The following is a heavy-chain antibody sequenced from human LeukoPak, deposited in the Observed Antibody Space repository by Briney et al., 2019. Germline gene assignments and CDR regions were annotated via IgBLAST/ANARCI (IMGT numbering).Heavy chain of an antibody. V-gene: IGHV3-30*04. CDR1: GFTFSSYA. D-gene: IGHD3-10*01. J-gene: IGHJ4*02. CDR3: ARDLGIMVRGAINPFDY. CDR2: ISYDGSNK. Sequence: GGSLRLSCAASGFTFSSYAMHWVRQAPGKGLEWVAVISYDGSNKYYADSVKGRFTISRDNSKNTLYLQMNSLRAEDTAVYYCARDLGIMVRGAINPFDYWGQGTLVTVSS.